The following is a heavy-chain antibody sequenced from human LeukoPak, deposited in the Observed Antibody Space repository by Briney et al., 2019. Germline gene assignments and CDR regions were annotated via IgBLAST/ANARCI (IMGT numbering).Heavy chain of an antibody. J-gene: IGHJ4*02. CDR2: IYYSGST. CDR1: GGSISSYY. D-gene: IGHD1-26*01. Sequence: SETLSLTCTVSGGSISSYYWSWIRQPPGTGLEWVGYIYYSGSTNYNPSLKSRVTISVDTSKNQFSLKLSSVTAADTAVYYCARSGPGGWELFDYWGQGTLVTVSS. V-gene: IGHV4-59*01. CDR3: ARSGPGGWELFDY.